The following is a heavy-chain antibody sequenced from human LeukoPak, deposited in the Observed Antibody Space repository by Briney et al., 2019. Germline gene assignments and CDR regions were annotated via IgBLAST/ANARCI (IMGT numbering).Heavy chain of an antibody. V-gene: IGHV4-34*01. Sequence: SETLSLTCAVYGGSFSGYYWSWIRQPPGKGLEWIGEINHSGSTNYNPSLKSRVTISVDTSKNQFSLKLSSVTAADTAVYYCARVRRQYCSSTSCYGFDYWGQGTLVTVSS. CDR3: ARVRRQYCSSTSCYGFDY. CDR1: GGSFSGYY. CDR2: INHSGST. J-gene: IGHJ4*02. D-gene: IGHD2-2*01.